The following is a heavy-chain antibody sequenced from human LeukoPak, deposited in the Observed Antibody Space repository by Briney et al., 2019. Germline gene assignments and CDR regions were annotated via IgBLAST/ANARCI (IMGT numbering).Heavy chain of an antibody. Sequence: KASETLSLTCAVYGGSFSGYYWSWIRQPPGKGLEWIGEINHSGSTNYNPSLKSRVTISVDTSKNQFSLKLSSVTAADTAVYYCARYYYDSSGSNWFDPWGQGTLVTVSS. V-gene: IGHV4-34*01. J-gene: IGHJ5*02. CDR1: GGSFSGYY. CDR3: ARYYYDSSGSNWFDP. CDR2: INHSGST. D-gene: IGHD3-22*01.